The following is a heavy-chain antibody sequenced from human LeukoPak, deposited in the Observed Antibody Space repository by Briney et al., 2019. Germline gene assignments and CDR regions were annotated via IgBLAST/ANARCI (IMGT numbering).Heavy chain of an antibody. Sequence: SSETLSLTCTVSGGSISSSSYYWGWIRQPAGKGLEWIGRIYSSGTTNYNPSLKSRVTISLDTSRNQFSLQLTSVTAADTAAYYCARDLELQGDWGQGTLITVSS. CDR1: GGSISSSSYY. V-gene: IGHV4-61*02. D-gene: IGHD1-7*01. J-gene: IGHJ4*02. CDR2: IYSSGTT. CDR3: ARDLELQGD.